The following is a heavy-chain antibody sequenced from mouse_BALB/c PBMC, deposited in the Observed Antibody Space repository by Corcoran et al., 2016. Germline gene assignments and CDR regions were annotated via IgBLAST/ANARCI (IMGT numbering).Heavy chain of an antibody. CDR2: INTYTGEP. CDR1: GYTFTNYG. J-gene: IGHJ3*01. V-gene: IGHV9-3-1*01. D-gene: IGHD1-2*01. Sequence: QIQLVQSGPELKKPGETVKISCKASGYTFTNYGMNWVKQAPGKGLKWMDWINTYTGEPTYAYDFKGRFAFSLETSASTAYLQINNLKNEDTATYFCARGVITTATIAYWGQGTLVTVSA. CDR3: ARGVITTATIAY.